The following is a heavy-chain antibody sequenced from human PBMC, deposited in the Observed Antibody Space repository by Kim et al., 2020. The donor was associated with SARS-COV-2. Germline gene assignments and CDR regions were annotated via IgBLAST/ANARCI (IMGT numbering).Heavy chain of an antibody. Sequence: GGSLRLSCAASGFTFSDYYMSWIRQAPGKGLEWVSYISSSSSYTNYADSVKGRFTISRDNAKNSLYLQMNSLRAEDTAVYYCARVLGGGGWRTTVTAYYFDYWGQGTLVTVSS. V-gene: IGHV3-11*06. CDR1: GFTFSDYY. CDR3: ARVLGGGGWRTTVTAYYFDY. J-gene: IGHJ4*02. CDR2: ISSSSSYT. D-gene: IGHD4-17*01.